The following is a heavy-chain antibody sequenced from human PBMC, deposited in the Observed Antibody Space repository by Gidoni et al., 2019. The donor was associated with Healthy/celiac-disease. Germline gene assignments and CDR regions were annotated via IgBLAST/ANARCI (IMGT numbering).Heavy chain of an antibody. CDR2: IIPILGIA. V-gene: IGHV1-69*09. J-gene: IGHJ4*02. CDR3: ASGFGGGGTYFDY. CDR1: GGTFSSYA. Sequence: VQLVQSGAEVKKPGSSVTVPCKAYGGTFSSYAISWVRQAPGQGLEWMGRIIPILGIANYAQKFQGRVTITADKSTSTAYMELSSLRSEDTAVYYCASGFGGGGTYFDYWGQGTLVTVSS. D-gene: IGHD2-15*01.